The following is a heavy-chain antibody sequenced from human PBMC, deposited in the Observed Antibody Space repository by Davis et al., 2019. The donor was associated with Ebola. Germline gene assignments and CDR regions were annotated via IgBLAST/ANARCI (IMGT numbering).Heavy chain of an antibody. CDR2: IYHSGST. CDR1: GASISRYY. Sequence: MPSETLSLTCTVSGASISRYYWGWIRQPPGKGLEWIGSIYHSGSTYYNPSLKSRVTISVDTSKNQFSLKLSSVTAADTAVYYCFTDSMVRGVIYWGQGTLVTVSS. V-gene: IGHV4-38-2*02. CDR3: FTDSMVRGVIY. D-gene: IGHD3-10*01. J-gene: IGHJ4*02.